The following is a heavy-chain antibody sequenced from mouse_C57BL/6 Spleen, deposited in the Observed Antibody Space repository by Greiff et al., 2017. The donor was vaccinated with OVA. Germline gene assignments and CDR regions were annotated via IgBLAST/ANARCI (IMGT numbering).Heavy chain of an antibody. J-gene: IGHJ1*03. CDR3: ARVGDYDVWYFDV. Sequence: EVKLMESGPGLVKPSQSLSLTCSVTGYSITSGYYWNWIRQFPGNKLEWMGYISYDGSNNYNPSLKNRISITRDTSKNQFFLKLNSVTTEDTATYYCARVGDYDVWYFDVWGTGTTVTVSS. D-gene: IGHD2-4*01. CDR2: ISYDGSN. CDR1: GYSITSGYY. V-gene: IGHV3-6*01.